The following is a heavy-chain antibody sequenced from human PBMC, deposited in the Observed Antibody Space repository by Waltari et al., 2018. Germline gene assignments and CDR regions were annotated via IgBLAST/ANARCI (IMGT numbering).Heavy chain of an antibody. CDR2: VSYSGTT. CDR1: GVSITSNRHY. CDR3: ATYIGASVGTAAFDV. D-gene: IGHD5-12*01. V-gene: IGHV4-39*01. Sequence: QLQLQESGPRLVRPSETLSLICRVSGVSITSNRHYWAWIRRSPGQGLEWIGTVSYSGTTYSSPSLKSRVSVSRDTSKNQVSLILGSVTAADMAVYYCATYIGASVGTAAFDVWGQGTMVTVSS. J-gene: IGHJ3*01.